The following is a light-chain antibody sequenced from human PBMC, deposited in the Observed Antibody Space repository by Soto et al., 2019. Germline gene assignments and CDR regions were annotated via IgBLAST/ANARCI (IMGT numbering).Light chain of an antibody. V-gene: IGKV4-1*01. CDR3: QQYYSTPLT. CDR1: QSVLYSSNNKNY. J-gene: IGKJ4*01. Sequence: DIVMTQSPDSLAVSLGERATINCKSSQSVLYSSNNKNYFAWYQQKPGQPPKLLIYWASTRESGVPDRFSGSGSWTDFTLTISRLQAEDVAVYYCQQYYSTPLTFGGGTKVEIK. CDR2: WAS.